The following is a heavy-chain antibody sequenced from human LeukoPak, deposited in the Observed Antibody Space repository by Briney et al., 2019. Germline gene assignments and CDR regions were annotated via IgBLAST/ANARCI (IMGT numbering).Heavy chain of an antibody. V-gene: IGHV1-46*01. D-gene: IGHD2-15*01. J-gene: IGHJ4*02. CDR1: RYTSTNHD. Sequence: GASVKVSCKASRYTSTNHDMDWVRQAPGQGLEWMGIINPSGDSTTYAQKFQGRVTMTRDTSTGTVYMELSSLRSEDTAVYYCARHDLGGFSPFDSWGQGTLVTVSS. CDR3: ARHDLGGFSPFDS. CDR2: INPSGDST.